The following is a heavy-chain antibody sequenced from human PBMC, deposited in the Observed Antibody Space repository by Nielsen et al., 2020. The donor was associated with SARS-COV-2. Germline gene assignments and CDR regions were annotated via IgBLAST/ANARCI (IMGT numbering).Heavy chain of an antibody. J-gene: IGHJ6*03. CDR1: GFTFSSYG. Sequence: GESLKISCAASGFTFSSYGMRWVRQAPGKGLEWVAVISYDGSNKYYADSVKGRFTISRDNSKNTLYLQMNSLRAEDTAVYYCAKEGIVVVPAAIDYYYYYMDVWGKGTTVTVSS. CDR2: ISYDGSNK. CDR3: AKEGIVVVPAAIDYYYYYMDV. V-gene: IGHV3-30*18. D-gene: IGHD2-2*01.